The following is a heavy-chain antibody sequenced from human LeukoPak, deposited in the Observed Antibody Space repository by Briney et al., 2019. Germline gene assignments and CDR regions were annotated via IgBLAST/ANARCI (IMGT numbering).Heavy chain of an antibody. D-gene: IGHD6-13*01. CDR1: GFTFSSYE. CDR3: AKRGDSSSWMYYYYYMDV. Sequence: PGGSLRLSCAASGFTFSSYEMNWVRQAPGKGLEWVAFIRYDGSNKYYADSVKGRFTISRDNSKNTLYLQMNSLRAEDTDVYYCAKRGDSSSWMYYYYYMDVWGKGTTVTISS. J-gene: IGHJ6*03. CDR2: IRYDGSNK. V-gene: IGHV3-30*02.